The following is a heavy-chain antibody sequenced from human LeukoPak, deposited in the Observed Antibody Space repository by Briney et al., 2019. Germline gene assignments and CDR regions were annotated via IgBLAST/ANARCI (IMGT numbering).Heavy chain of an antibody. CDR1: GYTFTSYD. D-gene: IGHD5-24*01. V-gene: IGHV1-8*01. Sequence: ASVKVSCKASGYTFTSYDINWVRQAPGQGLEWMGWMNPNSGNTGYAQKFQGRVTMTRNTSISTAYMELSSLRSEDTAVYYCARPRGRDGYNFDYWGQGTLVTVSS. J-gene: IGHJ4*02. CDR2: MNPNSGNT. CDR3: ARPRGRDGYNFDY.